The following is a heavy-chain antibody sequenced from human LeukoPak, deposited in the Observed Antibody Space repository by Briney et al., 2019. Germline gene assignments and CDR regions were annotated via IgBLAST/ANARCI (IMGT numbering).Heavy chain of an antibody. D-gene: IGHD5-24*01. CDR3: ASDRDTRDWFDL. V-gene: IGHV4-4*07. CDR2: IYPRVNT. Sequence: SETLSLTCAVSGGSISSYYWSWIRQPAGRGLEWIGRIYPRVNTNYNPSLKSRVTMSVDTAKNQLSLKMRAVTAADTAVYFCASDRDTRDWFDLWGQGTLVTVSS. J-gene: IGHJ5*02. CDR1: GGSISSYY.